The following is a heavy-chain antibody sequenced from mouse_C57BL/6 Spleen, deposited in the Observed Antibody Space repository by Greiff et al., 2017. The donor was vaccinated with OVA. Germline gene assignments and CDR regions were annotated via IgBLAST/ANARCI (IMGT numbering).Heavy chain of an antibody. CDR3: TRVAGSSYDYAMDY. J-gene: IGHJ4*01. CDR1: GFTFSSYA. V-gene: IGHV5-9-1*02. D-gene: IGHD1-1*01. Sequence: DVMLVESGEGLVKPGGSLKLSCAASGFTFSSYAMSWVRQTPEKRLEWVAYISSGGDYIYYADTVKGRFTISRDNARNTLYLQMRSLKSEDTAMYYCTRVAGSSYDYAMDYWGQGTSVTVSS. CDR2: ISSGGDYI.